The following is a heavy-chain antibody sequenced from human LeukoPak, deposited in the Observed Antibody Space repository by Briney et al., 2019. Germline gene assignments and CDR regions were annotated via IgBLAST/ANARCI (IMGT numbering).Heavy chain of an antibody. CDR2: INHSGSA. Sequence: SETLSLTCAVYGGSFSGYYWSWIRQPPGKGLEWIGEINHSGSANYNPSLKSRVTISVDTSKNQFSLKLSSVTAADTAVYYCARVGILTGAIDYWGQGTLVIVSS. J-gene: IGHJ4*02. CDR3: ARVGILTGAIDY. V-gene: IGHV4-34*01. CDR1: GGSFSGYY. D-gene: IGHD3-9*01.